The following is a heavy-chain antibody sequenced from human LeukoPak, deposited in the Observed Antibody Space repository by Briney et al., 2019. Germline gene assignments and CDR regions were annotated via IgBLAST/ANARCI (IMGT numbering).Heavy chain of an antibody. CDR1: GYTFTSYD. D-gene: IGHD2-2*02. J-gene: IGHJ6*03. CDR3: ARGLRKCSSTSCYMRVTLGKYYYYMDV. Sequence: ASVKVSCKASGYTFTSYDINWVRQATGQGLEWMGWMNPNSGNTGYAQKFQGRVTMTRNTAISTAYMELSSLRSEVTAVYYCARGLRKCSSTSCYMRVTLGKYYYYMDVWGKGTTVTISS. V-gene: IGHV1-8*01. CDR2: MNPNSGNT.